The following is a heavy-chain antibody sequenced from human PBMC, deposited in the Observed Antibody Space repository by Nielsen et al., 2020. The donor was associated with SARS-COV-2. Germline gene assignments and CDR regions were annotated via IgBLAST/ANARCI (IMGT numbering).Heavy chain of an antibody. CDR2: IYYSGIT. J-gene: IGHJ4*02. CDR3: ARLNRRILTPLALASLRFDY. D-gene: IGHD3-3*02. Sequence: SQTLSLTCAASGFTFSDYYMSWIRQPPGKGLEWIASIYYSGITYYSTSLKTRVTISIDTSKNHFSLRLNSVAAADTAVYYCARLNRRILTPLALASLRFDYWGQGSLVTVSS. V-gene: IGHV4-39*02. CDR1: GFTFSDYY.